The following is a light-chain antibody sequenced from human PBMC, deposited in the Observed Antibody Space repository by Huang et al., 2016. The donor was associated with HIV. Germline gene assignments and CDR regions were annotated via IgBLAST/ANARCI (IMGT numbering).Light chain of an antibody. J-gene: IGKJ2*01. CDR3: QQYGSSPPYT. V-gene: IGKV3-20*01. Sequence: EIVLTQSPGTLSLSPGERATLSCRASQSLSSRYLAWYRQRPGQAPRLLFYDASTRATGLPGRFSGSGSGTDLTLTISRLEPEDFVVYYCQQYGSSPPYTFGQGTKLEIK. CDR1: QSLSSRY. CDR2: DAS.